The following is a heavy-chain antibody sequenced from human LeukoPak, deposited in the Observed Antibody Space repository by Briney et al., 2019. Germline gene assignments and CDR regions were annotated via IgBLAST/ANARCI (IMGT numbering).Heavy chain of an antibody. D-gene: IGHD2-21*02. V-gene: IGHV1-2*02. J-gene: IGHJ5*02. CDR1: GYTFTGYY. CDR2: INPNSGGT. Sequence: ASVKVSCKASGYTFTGYYMHWVRQAPGQGLEWMGWINPNSGGTNYAQKFQGRVTMTRDTSISTAYMELSRLRSDDTAVYYCARGERIVVVTAIPWFDPWGQGTLVTVSS. CDR3: ARGERIVVVTAIPWFDP.